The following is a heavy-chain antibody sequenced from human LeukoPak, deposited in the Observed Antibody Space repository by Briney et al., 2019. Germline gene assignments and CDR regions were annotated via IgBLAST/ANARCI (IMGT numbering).Heavy chain of an antibody. CDR2: IYYSGST. J-gene: IGHJ5*02. V-gene: IGHV4-31*03. D-gene: IGHD3-10*01. Sequence: PSETLSLTCTVSGGSISSGGYYWSWIRQHPGKGLEWIGYIYYSGSTYYNPSLKSRVTISVDTSKNQFSLKLSSVTAADTAVYYCARTKGMVRALTGHWFDPWGQGTLVTVSS. CDR3: ARTKGMVRALTGHWFDP. CDR1: GGSISSGGYY.